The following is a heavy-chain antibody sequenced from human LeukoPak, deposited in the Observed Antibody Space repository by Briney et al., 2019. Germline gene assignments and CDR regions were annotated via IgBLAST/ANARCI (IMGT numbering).Heavy chain of an antibody. V-gene: IGHV1-8*01. CDR1: GYTFTSYD. Sequence: ASVKVSCKASGYTFTSYDINWVRQATGQGLERMRWMNPNSGNTGYAQKFQGRVTMTRNTSISTAYMELSSLRSEDTAVYYCARGRSFWSSGFNWFDPWGQGTLVTVSS. CDR3: ARGRSFWSSGFNWFDP. D-gene: IGHD3-3*01. J-gene: IGHJ5*02. CDR2: MNPNSGNT.